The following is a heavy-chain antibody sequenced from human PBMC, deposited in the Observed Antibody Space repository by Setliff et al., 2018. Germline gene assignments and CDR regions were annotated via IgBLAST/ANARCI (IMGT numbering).Heavy chain of an antibody. CDR1: GYIFTNYY. D-gene: IGHD3-22*01. J-gene: IGHJ4*02. V-gene: IGHV1-69*06. CDR3: ARDTRDKYDSSGYYLSLDY. CDR2: IIPIFGTA. Sequence: GASVKVSCKTSGYIFTNYYVHWVRQAPGQGLEWMGRIIPIFGTANLAKTFQGRVTITADTSASTAYMELNSLRSEDTAVYYCARDTRDKYDSSGYYLSLDYWGPGTLVTVSS.